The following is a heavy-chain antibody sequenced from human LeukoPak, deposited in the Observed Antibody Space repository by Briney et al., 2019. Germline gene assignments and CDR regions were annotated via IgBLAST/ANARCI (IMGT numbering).Heavy chain of an antibody. CDR2: IRRKANNYAT. D-gene: IGHD5-24*01. CDR1: GFTFSGST. CDR3: NNKDGSTDY. J-gene: IGHJ4*02. V-gene: IGHV3-73*01. Sequence: PGGSLRLSCAASGFTFSGSTVHWVRQASGKGLEWVGRIRRKANNYATAYAASVKGRFTISRDDSMSTAYLQMNSLKTEDTAVYYCNNKDGSTDYWGQGTLVTVSS.